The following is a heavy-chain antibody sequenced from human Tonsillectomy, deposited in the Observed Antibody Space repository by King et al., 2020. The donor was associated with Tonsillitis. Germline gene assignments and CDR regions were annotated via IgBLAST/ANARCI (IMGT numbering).Heavy chain of an antibody. D-gene: IGHD1-26*01. CDR3: ARGSVVGATFGNYV. J-gene: IGHJ4*02. CDR1: GFSFRSYA. V-gene: IGHV3-30-3*01. CDR2: ISYDGSNK. Sequence: VQLVESGGGVVQPGRSLRLSCAASGFSFRSYAMHWVRQAPGKGLEWVAVISYDGSNKYYADSVKGRFTISRDNSKNTLYLQMNSLRAEDTAVYYCARGSVVGATFGNYVWGQGTLVTVSS.